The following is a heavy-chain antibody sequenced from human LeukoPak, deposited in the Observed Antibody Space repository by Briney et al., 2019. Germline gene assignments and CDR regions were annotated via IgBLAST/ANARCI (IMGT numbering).Heavy chain of an antibody. CDR3: ARASYYDFWSGYYGMDV. Sequence: SVKVSCKASGGTFSSYAISWVRQAPGQGLEWMGRIIPILGIANYAQKFQGRVTTTADKSTSTAYMELSSLRSEDTAVYYCARASYYDFWSGYYGMDVWGQGTTVTVSS. D-gene: IGHD3-3*01. CDR1: GGTFSSYA. J-gene: IGHJ6*02. V-gene: IGHV1-69*04. CDR2: IIPILGIA.